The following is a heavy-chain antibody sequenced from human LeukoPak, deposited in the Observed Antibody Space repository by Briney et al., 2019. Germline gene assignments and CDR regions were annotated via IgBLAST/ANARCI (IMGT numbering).Heavy chain of an antibody. J-gene: IGHJ4*02. D-gene: IGHD3-3*01. CDR2: FDPEDGET. Sequence: ASVKVSCTVSGYTLTELSMHWVRQAPGKGLEWMGGFDPEDGETIYAQKFQGRVTMTEDTSTDTAYMELSSLRSEDTAVYYCATKQGSIFGVVIPFDYWGQGTLVTVSS. V-gene: IGHV1-24*01. CDR1: GYTLTELS. CDR3: ATKQGSIFGVVIPFDY.